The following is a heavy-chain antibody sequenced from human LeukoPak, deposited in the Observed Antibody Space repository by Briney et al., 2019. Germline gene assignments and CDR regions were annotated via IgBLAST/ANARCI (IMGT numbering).Heavy chain of an antibody. D-gene: IGHD3-10*02. V-gene: IGHV3-21*01. Sequence: GGSLRLSCAASGFTFSRHSIHWVRQAPGKGLDWVSSISGGSFYIYYADSAKGRFTVSRDDAKNSVYLQMNSLRDEDTAIYYCTAGHAILGSTCSAYWGQGTLLTVSS. CDR3: TAGHAILGSTCSAY. CDR1: GFTFSRHS. CDR2: ISGGSFYI. J-gene: IGHJ4*02.